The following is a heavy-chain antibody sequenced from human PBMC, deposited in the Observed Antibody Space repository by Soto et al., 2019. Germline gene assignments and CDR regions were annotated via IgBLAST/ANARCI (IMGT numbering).Heavy chain of an antibody. CDR3: AKDVKWGGMTTIHYFDS. J-gene: IGHJ4*02. D-gene: IGHD2-21*02. CDR2: IVNDGSST. Sequence: PGGSLRLSCAASGFTFNTYAMHWVRQGPGKGLVWVSRIVNDGSSTTYADSVKGRFTTSRDNAKNTLYLQMNSLRAEDTAVYYCAKDVKWGGMTTIHYFDSWCQGTQVTVPS. V-gene: IGHV3-74*03. CDR1: GFTFNTYA.